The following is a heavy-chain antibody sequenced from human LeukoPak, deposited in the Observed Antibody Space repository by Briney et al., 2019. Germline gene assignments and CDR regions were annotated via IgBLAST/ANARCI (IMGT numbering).Heavy chain of an antibody. CDR2: INPTGDST. CDR3: ARDNSVDDNAWWFDP. V-gene: IGHV1-46*01. CDR1: GYSITTYW. D-gene: IGHD3-22*01. J-gene: IGHJ5*02. Sequence: GESLKISCKGSGYSITTYWVGRVRQAPGQGLEWMGLINPTGDSTGYAQKFQGRVTMTRDMSTSTDYLELSSLRSEDTAIYYCARDNSVDDNAWWFDPWGQGTLVTVSS.